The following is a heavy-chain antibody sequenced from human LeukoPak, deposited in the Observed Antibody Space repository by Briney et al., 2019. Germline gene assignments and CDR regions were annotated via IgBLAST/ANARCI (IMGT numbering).Heavy chain of an antibody. CDR1: GFSFDYYG. CDR2: ISWNSDDI. CDR3: AKDYYDSSGYPDY. V-gene: IGHV3-9*01. D-gene: IGHD3-22*01. Sequence: PGGSLRLSCAASGFSFDYYGMHWVRQAPGKGLEWVSGISWNSDDIGYADSVKGRFTVSRDNAKNSLYLQMNSLRAEDTALYYCAKDYYDSSGYPDYWGQGTLVTVSS. J-gene: IGHJ4*02.